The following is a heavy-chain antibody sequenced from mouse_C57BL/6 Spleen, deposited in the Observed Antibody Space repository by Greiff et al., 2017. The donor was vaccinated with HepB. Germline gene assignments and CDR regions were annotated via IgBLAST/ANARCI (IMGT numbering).Heavy chain of an antibody. V-gene: IGHV5-12*01. CDR1: GFTFSDYY. Sequence: EVQLVESGGGLVQPGGSLKLSCAASGFTFSDYYMYWVRQTPEKRLEWVAYISNGGGSTYYPDTVKGRFTISRDNAKNTLYLQMSRLKSEDTAMYYCASRWDYYGSSLAYWGQGTLVTVSA. CDR2: ISNGGGST. J-gene: IGHJ3*01. CDR3: ASRWDYYGSSLAY. D-gene: IGHD1-1*01.